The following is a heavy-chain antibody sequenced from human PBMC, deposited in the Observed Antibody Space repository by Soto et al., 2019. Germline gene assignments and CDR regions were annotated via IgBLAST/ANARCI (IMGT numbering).Heavy chain of an antibody. CDR3: XXXXXXXXYFDL. CDR1: GFTFSSYA. CDR2: ISYDGSNK. V-gene: IGHV3-30-3*01. J-gene: IGHJ2*01. Sequence: QVQLVESGGGVVQPGRSLRLSCAASGFTFSSYAMHWVRQAPGKGLEWVAVISYDGSNKYYADSVKGRFTISRDNSKXXXXXXXXXXXXXXXXXXXXXXXXXXXXYFDLWGRGTLVTVSS.